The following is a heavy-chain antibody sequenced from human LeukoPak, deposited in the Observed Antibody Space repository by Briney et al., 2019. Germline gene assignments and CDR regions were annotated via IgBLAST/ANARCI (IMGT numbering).Heavy chain of an antibody. CDR1: GFTFSSYE. J-gene: IGHJ4*02. D-gene: IGHD6-19*01. CDR3: ARSRHGGWDSFDY. Sequence: GGSLRLSCAVSGFTFSSYEMNWVRQAPGKGLEWVSHISSSGSTIYYADSVKGRFTISRDNAKNSLYLQMSSLRAEDTAVYYCARSRHGGWDSFDYWGQGTLVTVSS. V-gene: IGHV3-48*03. CDR2: ISSSGSTI.